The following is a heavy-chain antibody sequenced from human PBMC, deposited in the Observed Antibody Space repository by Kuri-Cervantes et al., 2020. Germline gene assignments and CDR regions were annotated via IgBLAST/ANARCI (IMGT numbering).Heavy chain of an antibody. Sequence: GESLKISCAASGFTFSDYYMSWIRQAPGKGLEWVSYISSSGSTIYYADSVKGRFTISRDNSKNTLYLQMNSLRAEDTAVYHCAKDGGYSYDYYGMDVWGQGTTVTVSS. V-gene: IGHV3-11*04. CDR2: ISSSGSTI. J-gene: IGHJ6*02. CDR1: GFTFSDYY. CDR3: AKDGGYSYDYYGMDV. D-gene: IGHD5-18*01.